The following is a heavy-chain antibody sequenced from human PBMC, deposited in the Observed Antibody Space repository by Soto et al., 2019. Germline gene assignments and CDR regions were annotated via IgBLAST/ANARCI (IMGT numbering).Heavy chain of an antibody. J-gene: IGHJ4*02. CDR3: AGLSIAARGSVEGHNYFDY. Sequence: ASVKVSCKASGGTFSSYAISWVRQAPGQGLEWMGGIIPIFSTANYAQKFQGRVTITADESTSTAYMELSSLRSEDTAVYYCAGLSIAARGSVEGHNYFDYWGQGTLVTVSS. CDR2: IIPIFSTA. V-gene: IGHV1-69*13. CDR1: GGTFSSYA. D-gene: IGHD6-6*01.